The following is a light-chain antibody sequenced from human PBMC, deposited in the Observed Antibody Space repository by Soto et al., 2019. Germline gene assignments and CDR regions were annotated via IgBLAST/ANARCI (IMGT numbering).Light chain of an antibody. CDR2: AAS. J-gene: IGKJ1*01. V-gene: IGKV3-20*01. CDR1: QSVSSSF. CDR3: QQYGSSPT. Sequence: ELVLTQSPGTLSLSPGERANLSCRASQSVSSSFLAWYQQKPGQAPRLLIYAASSRATGIPDRFSGSGSGTDFTLTISRLEPEDFAVYYCQQYGSSPTFGQGTKVDTK.